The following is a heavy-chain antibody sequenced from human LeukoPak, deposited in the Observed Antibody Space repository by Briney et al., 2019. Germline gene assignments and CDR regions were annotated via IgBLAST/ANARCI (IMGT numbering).Heavy chain of an antibody. CDR2: INPYSGGT. CDR3: ARASNRDSTGPIGF. D-gene: IGHD1-1*01. Sequence: ASVKVSCKSSGYKFVDYYIHWVRQAPGQGLEWMGWINPYSGGTNYARKFQGRVTMTRDTSISTAYMELNRLRPDDAAVYFCARASNRDSTGPIGFWGQGTLVTVSS. CDR1: GYKFVDYY. J-gene: IGHJ4*02. V-gene: IGHV1-2*02.